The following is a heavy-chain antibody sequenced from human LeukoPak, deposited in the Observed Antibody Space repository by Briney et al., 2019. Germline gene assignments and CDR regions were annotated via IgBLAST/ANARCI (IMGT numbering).Heavy chain of an antibody. CDR2: IGGTHSNI. V-gene: IGHV3-48*02. CDR1: GFTFSIYS. D-gene: IGHD4-17*01. J-gene: IGHJ4*02. Sequence: GSLRLSCAASGFTFSIYSMNWVRQAPGKGLEWASYIGGTHSNIYYADSVKGRFTISRDDAKNSLYLQMNSLRDEDTAVYYCARDRDYAFDSWGQGTLVTVSS. CDR3: ARDRDYAFDS.